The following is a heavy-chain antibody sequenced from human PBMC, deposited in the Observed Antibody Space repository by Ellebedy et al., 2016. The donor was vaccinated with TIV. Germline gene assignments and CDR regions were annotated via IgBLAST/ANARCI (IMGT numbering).Heavy chain of an antibody. CDR1: GYTFTSSD. V-gene: IGHV1-2*04. CDR3: ARTYSGNYGLGYYGMDV. Sequence: AASVKVSCKASGYTFTSSDINWVRQAPGQGLEWMGWINPNSGGTNYAQKFQGWVTMTRDTSISTAYMELSRLKSDDTAIYYCARTYSGNYGLGYYGMDVWGQGTTVTVSS. D-gene: IGHD1-26*01. J-gene: IGHJ6*02. CDR2: INPNSGGT.